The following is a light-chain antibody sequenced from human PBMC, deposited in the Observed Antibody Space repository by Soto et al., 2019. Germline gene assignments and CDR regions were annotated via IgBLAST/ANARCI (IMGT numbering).Light chain of an antibody. Sequence: EIVMPQSPATLSVSPGERATLSCRASQSFSSNLAWYQQKPGQAPRLLIYGASTRATDIPARFSGSGSGTEFTLTISSLQSGDFAVYYCQQDNNWPPWAFGQGTKVEIK. CDR3: QQDNNWPPWA. J-gene: IGKJ1*01. V-gene: IGKV3-15*01. CDR2: GAS. CDR1: QSFSSN.